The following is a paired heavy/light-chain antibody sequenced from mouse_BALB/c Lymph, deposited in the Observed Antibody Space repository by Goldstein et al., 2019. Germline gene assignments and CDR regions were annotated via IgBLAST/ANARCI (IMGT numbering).Heavy chain of an antibody. Sequence: EVQLQQSGPELVKPGASVKISCKASGYSFTGYYMHWVKQSPENSLEWIGEINPSTGGTSYNQKFKGKATLTVDKSSSTAYMQLKSLTSEESAVYYCTRSRNYYAMDYWGQGTSVTVSS. CDR2: INPSTGGT. CDR3: TRSRNYYAMDY. CDR1: GYSFTGYY. V-gene: IGHV1-42*01. J-gene: IGHJ4*01.
Light chain of an antibody. J-gene: IGKJ1*01. Sequence: DIQMTQSSSSFSVSLGDRVTITCKASEDIYNRLAWYQQKPGNAPRLLISGATSLETGVPSRFSGSGSGKDYTLSITSLQTEDVATYYCQQYWSTTWTFGGGTKLEIK. V-gene: IGKV13-84*01. CDR2: GAT. CDR1: EDIYNR. CDR3: QQYWSTTWT.